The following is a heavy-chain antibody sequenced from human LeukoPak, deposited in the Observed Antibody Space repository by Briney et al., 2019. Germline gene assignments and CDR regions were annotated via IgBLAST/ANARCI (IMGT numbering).Heavy chain of an antibody. J-gene: IGHJ5*02. CDR3: ASGGGTLHPLSGYPWFDP. CDR1: GYSFTSHY. CDR2: IIPIFGTA. Sequence: ASVKVSRKASGYSFTSHYMHWVRQAPGQGLEWMGGIIPIFGTANYAQKFQGRVTITADESTSTAYMELSSLGSEDTAVYYCASGGGTLHPLSGYPWFDPWGQGTLVTVSS. D-gene: IGHD3-22*01. V-gene: IGHV1-69*13.